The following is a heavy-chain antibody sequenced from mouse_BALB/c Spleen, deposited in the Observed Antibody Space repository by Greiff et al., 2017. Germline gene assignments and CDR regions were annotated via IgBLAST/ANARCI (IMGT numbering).Heavy chain of an antibody. CDR1: GYTFTSYY. V-gene: IGHV1S56*01. J-gene: IGHJ3*01. CDR3: ASPSSFAY. CDR2: IYPGDGST. Sequence: QVQLQQSGPELVKPGASVKMSCKASGYTFTSYYIHWVKQRPGQGLEWIGWIYPGDGSTKYNEKFKGKTTLTADKSSSTAYMLLSSLTSEDSAIYFCASPSSFAYWGQGTLVTVSA.